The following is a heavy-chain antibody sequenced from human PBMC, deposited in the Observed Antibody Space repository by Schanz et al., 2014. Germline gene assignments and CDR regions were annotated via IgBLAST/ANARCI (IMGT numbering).Heavy chain of an antibody. D-gene: IGHD3-3*01. CDR2: IGVDGTTT. CDR1: GFTFSSYD. CDR3: VRDSFFAFDY. Sequence: QVQLVESGGGVVQPGRSLRLSCVASGFTFSSYDVFWVRQAPGKGLEWVSVIGVDGTTTYYADSVKGRFTISRDNSKNTVYIQMNSLRAEDTAVYYCVRDSFFAFDYWGQGTLVTVSS. V-gene: IGHV3-NL1*01. J-gene: IGHJ4*02.